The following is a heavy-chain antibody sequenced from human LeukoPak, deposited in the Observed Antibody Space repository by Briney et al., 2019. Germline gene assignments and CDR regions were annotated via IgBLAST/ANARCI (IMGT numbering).Heavy chain of an antibody. D-gene: IGHD5-18*01. CDR3: ATPGGGYSTTFDY. V-gene: IGHV3-30*03. CDR1: GITFSSYG. J-gene: IGHJ4*02. CDR2: ISYDGSNK. Sequence: GGSLRLSCAASGITFSSYGMHWVRQAPGKGLEWVAVISYDGSNKYYADSVKGRFTISRDNSKNTLYLQMNSLRAEDTAVYYCATPGGGYSTTFDYWGQGTLVTVSS.